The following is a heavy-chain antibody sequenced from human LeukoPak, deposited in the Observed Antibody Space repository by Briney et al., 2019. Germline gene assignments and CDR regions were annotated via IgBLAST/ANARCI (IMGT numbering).Heavy chain of an antibody. J-gene: IGHJ4*02. CDR1: GFTFDDYA. CDR2: ISWSSGTI. Sequence: PGGSLRLSCAASGFTFDDYAMHWVRQTPGKGLEWVSGISWSSGTIGYADSVKGRFTISRDNAKNSLYLQMNSLRAEDTALYYCAKDAGRYSYGRCFDYWGQGTLVTVSS. CDR3: AKDAGRYSYGRCFDY. V-gene: IGHV3-9*01. D-gene: IGHD5-18*01.